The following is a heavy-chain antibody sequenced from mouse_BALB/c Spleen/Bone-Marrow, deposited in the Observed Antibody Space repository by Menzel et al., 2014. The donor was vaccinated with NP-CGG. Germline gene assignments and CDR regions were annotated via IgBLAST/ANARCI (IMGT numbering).Heavy chain of an antibody. CDR3: ALNWDSAY. D-gene: IGHD4-1*02. Sequence: EVMLVESGGDLVKPGGSLKLSCAASGFTFSSYGMSWVRQTPDKRLEWVATINNGGTYTYYPDSVKGRFTISRDNAKNTLYLQMSSLKSEDTAVYYCALNWDSAYWGQGTLVTVSA. CDR2: INNGGTYT. V-gene: IGHV5-6*01. CDR1: GFTFSSYG. J-gene: IGHJ3*01.